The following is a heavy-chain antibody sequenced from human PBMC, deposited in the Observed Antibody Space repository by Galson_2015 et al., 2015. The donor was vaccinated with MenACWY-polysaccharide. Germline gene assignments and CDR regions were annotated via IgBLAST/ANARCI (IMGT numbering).Heavy chain of an antibody. V-gene: IGHV3-7*01. Sequence: SLRLSCAASGFTFSTYWMTWVRQAPGKGLEWVANIKQDGSEKYYVDSVKGRFTISRDSAENSLYLQMNSLRAEDTAVYYCATAPSLHVGQHWGQGTLVIVPS. CDR1: GFTFSTYW. CDR3: ATAPSLHVGQH. J-gene: IGHJ1*01. CDR2: IKQDGSEK. D-gene: IGHD5-24*01.